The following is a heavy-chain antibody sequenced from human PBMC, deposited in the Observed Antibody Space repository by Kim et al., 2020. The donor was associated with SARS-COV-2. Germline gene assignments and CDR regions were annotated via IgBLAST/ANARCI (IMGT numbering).Heavy chain of an antibody. CDR3: AGYDSYGYQSWFDP. V-gene: IGHV3-11*03. J-gene: IGHJ5*02. Sequence: ADSVKGRFTISRDNAKNSLYLQMNSLGAEDTAVYYCAGYDSYGYQSWFDPWGQGTLVTVSS. D-gene: IGHD5-18*01.